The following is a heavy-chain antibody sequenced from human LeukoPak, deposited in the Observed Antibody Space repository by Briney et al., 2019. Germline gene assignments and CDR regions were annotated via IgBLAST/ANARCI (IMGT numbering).Heavy chain of an antibody. V-gene: IGHV3-7*01. CDR1: GFAFSNYW. J-gene: IGHJ4*02. Sequence: GGTLRLSCAASGFAFSNYWMSWVRQAPGKGLEWVASIKEDGSERYYVDSMRGRFTISRDNAKNSLLLQMNSLRVEDTAVYYCARKGDHYDRSGYFHYFDYWGQGTLLTVSS. D-gene: IGHD3-22*01. CDR3: ARKGDHYDRSGYFHYFDY. CDR2: IKEDGSER.